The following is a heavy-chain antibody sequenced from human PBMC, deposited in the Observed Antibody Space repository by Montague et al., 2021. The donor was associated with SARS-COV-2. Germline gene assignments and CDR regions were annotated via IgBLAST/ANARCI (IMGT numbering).Heavy chain of an antibody. V-gene: IGHV2-70*11. CDR3: ARTYYGGRPFDX. CDR1: GFSLITSGMC. Sequence: PALVKPTQTLTLTCTFSGFSLITSGMCVSWIRQPPGKALEWLARIDWDDDKYYSTSLKTRLTISKDTSKNQVVLTMTNMDPVDTATYYCARTYYGGRPFDXWGQGTLVTVSS. D-gene: IGHD4-23*01. J-gene: IGHJ4*02. CDR2: IDWDDDK.